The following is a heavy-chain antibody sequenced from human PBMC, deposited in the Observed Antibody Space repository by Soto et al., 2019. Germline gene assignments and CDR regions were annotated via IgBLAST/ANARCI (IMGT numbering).Heavy chain of an antibody. D-gene: IGHD2-2*01. Sequence: ASVKVSCKASGYTFTSYDINWVRQATGQGLEWMGWMNPNSGNTGYAQKFQGRVTMTRNTSISTAYMELSSLRSEDTAVYYCARGNCSSTSCNVWFWGRVRYYMDVGAKGPRSPSP. CDR2: MNPNSGNT. CDR3: ARGNCSSTSCNVWFWGRVRYYMDV. J-gene: IGHJ6*03. CDR1: GYTFTSYD. V-gene: IGHV1-8*01.